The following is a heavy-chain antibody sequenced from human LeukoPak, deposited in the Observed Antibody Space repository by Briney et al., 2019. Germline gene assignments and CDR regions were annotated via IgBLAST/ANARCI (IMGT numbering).Heavy chain of an antibody. J-gene: IGHJ4*02. D-gene: IGHD2-15*01. V-gene: IGHV4-59*01. CDR3: AREEITSGYYFDY. Sequence: PSETLSLTCTVSGGSLNAYYWSWIRQPPGEGLEWIGYIYNRGTTNYNPSLKSRVTISVDTSKNQFYLEVSSVTAADTAVYYCAREEITSGYYFDYWGQGNLVTVSS. CDR1: GGSLNAYY. CDR2: IYNRGTT.